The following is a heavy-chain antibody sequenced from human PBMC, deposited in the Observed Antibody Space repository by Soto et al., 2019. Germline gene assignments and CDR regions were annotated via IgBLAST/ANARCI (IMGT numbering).Heavy chain of an antibody. V-gene: IGHV4-39*01. CDR1: GDSISSSTYH. D-gene: IGHD5-18*01. CDR3: ARHGGYSYGWVSS. CDR2: TYYSGST. Sequence: LSLTCTVSGDSISSSTYHWGWIRQPPGKGLEWIGSTYYSGSTYYNPSLKSRVTISVDMSKNQFSLNLSSVTAADTAVYYCARHGGYSYGWVSSWGQGTLGTVSS. J-gene: IGHJ5*02.